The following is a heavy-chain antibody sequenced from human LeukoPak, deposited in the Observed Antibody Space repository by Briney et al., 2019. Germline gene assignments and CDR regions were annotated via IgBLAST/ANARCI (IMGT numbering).Heavy chain of an antibody. CDR1: GFTFSSYE. CDR2: MSSSGTKI. Sequence: GGSLRLSCAASGFTFSSYEMNWVRQAPGKGLEWVSYMSSSGTKIYYADSVKGRFTISRDNAKNSLYLQMNSLRVEDTGVYYCARALDLQHWGQGALVTVSS. CDR3: ARALDLQH. J-gene: IGHJ1*01. V-gene: IGHV3-48*03.